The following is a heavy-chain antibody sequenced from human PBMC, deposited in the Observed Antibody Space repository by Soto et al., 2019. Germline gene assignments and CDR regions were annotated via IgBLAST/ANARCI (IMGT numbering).Heavy chain of an antibody. V-gene: IGHV3-23*01. CDR1: GFTFSSYA. CDR2: ISGSGGST. Sequence: PGRSLRLSGTPSGFTFSSYAMGWVRHSPVNRLEWVSAISGSGGSTCHADSVKGRFTISRDNSKNTLYLQMNSLRAEDTAVYYCAKGSGKNYYDSSGYYHYFDYWGKGTLVTVSS. J-gene: IGHJ4*02. CDR3: AKGSGKNYYDSSGYYHYFDY. D-gene: IGHD3-22*01.